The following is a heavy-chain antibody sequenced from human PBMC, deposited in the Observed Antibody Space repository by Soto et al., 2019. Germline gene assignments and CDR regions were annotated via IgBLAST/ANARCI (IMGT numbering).Heavy chain of an antibody. CDR2: ISSNGGST. CDR3: VKGIPNPIVVVVAASH. Sequence: GGSLRLSCSASGFTFSSYAMHWVRQAPGKGLEYVSAISSNGGSTYYADSVKGRFTISRDNSKNTLYLQMSSLRAEDTAVYYCVKGIPNPIVVVVAASHWGQGTLVTVSS. J-gene: IGHJ4*02. D-gene: IGHD2-15*01. V-gene: IGHV3-64D*08. CDR1: GFTFSSYA.